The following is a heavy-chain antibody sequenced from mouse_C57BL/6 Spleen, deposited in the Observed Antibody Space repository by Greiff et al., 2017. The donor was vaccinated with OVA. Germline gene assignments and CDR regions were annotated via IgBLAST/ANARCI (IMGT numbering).Heavy chain of an antibody. CDR1: GYTFTSYW. CDR3: ARSHYDYEASFDY. CDR2: IDPNSGGT. J-gene: IGHJ2*01. V-gene: IGHV1-72*01. D-gene: IGHD2-4*01. Sequence: QVQLKQPGAELVKPGASVKLSCKASGYTFTSYWMHWVKQRPGRGLEWIGRIDPNSGGTKYNEKFKSKATLTVDKPSSTAYMQLSSLTSEDSAVYYCARSHYDYEASFDYWGQGTTLTVSS.